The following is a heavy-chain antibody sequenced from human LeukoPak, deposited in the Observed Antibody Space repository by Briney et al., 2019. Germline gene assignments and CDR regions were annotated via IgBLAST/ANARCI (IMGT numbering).Heavy chain of an antibody. CDR1: GYTFTSYY. D-gene: IGHD4-11*01. CDR2: INPSGGST. J-gene: IGHJ4*02. CDR3: ARGGPRTVTTGHGFDY. V-gene: IGHV1-46*01. Sequence: ASVKVSCKASGYTFTSYYMHWVRQAPGQGPEWMGIINPSGGSTSYAQKFQGRVTMTRDTSTSTVYMELSSLRSEDTAVYYCARGGPRTVTTGHGFDYWGQGTLVTVSS.